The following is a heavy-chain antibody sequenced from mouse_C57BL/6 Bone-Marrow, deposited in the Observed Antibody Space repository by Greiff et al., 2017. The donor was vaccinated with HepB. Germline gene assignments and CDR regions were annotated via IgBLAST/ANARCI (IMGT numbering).Heavy chain of an antibody. V-gene: IGHV1-76*01. CDR1: GYTFTDYY. J-gene: IGHJ2*01. CDR3: GRFIFDY. D-gene: IGHD1-1*01. Sequence: VQLQQSGAELVRPGASVKLSCKASGYTFTDYYINWVKQRPGQGLEWIARIYPGSGNNYDNEKFKGKATLTAEKSSSTAYMQLSSLTSEDPAVYFCGRFIFDYWGQGTTFTVSS. CDR2: IYPGSGNN.